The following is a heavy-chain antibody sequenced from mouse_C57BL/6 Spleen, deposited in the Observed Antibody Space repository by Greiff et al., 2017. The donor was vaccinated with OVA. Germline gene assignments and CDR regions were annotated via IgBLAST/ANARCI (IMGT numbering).Heavy chain of an antibody. CDR3: TRGGRGDYPAWFAY. CDR2: IRNKANNHAT. CDR1: GFTFSDAW. D-gene: IGHD2-4*01. Sequence: QSGGGLVQPGGSMKLSCAASGFTFSDAWMDWVRQSPEKGLEWVAEIRNKANNHATYYAESVKGRFTISRDDSKSSVYLQMDSLRAEDTGIYYCTRGGRGDYPAWFAYWGQGTLVTVSA. V-gene: IGHV6-6*01. J-gene: IGHJ3*01.